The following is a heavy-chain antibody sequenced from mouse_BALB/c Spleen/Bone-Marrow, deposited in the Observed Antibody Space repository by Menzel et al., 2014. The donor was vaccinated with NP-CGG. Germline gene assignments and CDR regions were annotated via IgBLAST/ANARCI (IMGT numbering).Heavy chain of an antibody. CDR2: IRNKAKGYTT. CDR1: GFTFTDYY. CDR3: ARDKNSHSMWFFGV. Sequence: EVQLVESGGGLVQPGGSLRLSCATSGFTFTDYYMSWVRQPPGKALEWLGFIRNKAKGYTTEYIPSVKGRFTISRDNSQSTLYLKENPQRSEHSATYFCARDKNSHSMWFFGVGGTETAVTVS. J-gene: IGHJ1*03. V-gene: IGHV7-3*02. D-gene: IGHD2-3*01.